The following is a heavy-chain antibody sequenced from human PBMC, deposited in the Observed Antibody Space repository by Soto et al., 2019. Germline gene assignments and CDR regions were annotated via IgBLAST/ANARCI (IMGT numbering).Heavy chain of an antibody. D-gene: IGHD1-26*01. J-gene: IGHJ4*02. CDR3: AKVEGYSGSYYSNYCFDY. Sequence: LRLSCAASGFTFSSYAMSWVRQAPGKGLEWVSAISGSGGSTYYADSVKGRFTISRDNSKNTLYLQMNSLRAEDTAVYYCAKVEGYSGSYYSNYCFDYWGQGTLVTVSS. V-gene: IGHV3-23*01. CDR2: ISGSGGST. CDR1: GFTFSSYA.